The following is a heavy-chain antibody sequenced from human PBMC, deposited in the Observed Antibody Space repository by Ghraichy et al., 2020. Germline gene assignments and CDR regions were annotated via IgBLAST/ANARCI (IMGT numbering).Heavy chain of an antibody. CDR3: AREWLGPYWYFDL. V-gene: IGHV4-31*03. CDR2: IYYSGST. CDR1: GASISSGGYY. J-gene: IGHJ2*01. D-gene: IGHD6-19*01. Sequence: LSLTCTVSGASISSGGYYWSWIRQHPGKGLEWIGYIYYSGSTYYNPSLKSRLTISVDSSKNQFSLKLSSVTAADTAVYYCAREWLGPYWYFDLWGRGTLVTVSS.